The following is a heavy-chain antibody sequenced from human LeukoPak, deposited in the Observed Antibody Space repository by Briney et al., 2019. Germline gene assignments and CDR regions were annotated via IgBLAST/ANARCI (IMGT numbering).Heavy chain of an antibody. J-gene: IGHJ3*02. D-gene: IGHD6-19*01. CDR1: GFTFSRYE. Sequence: GGSLRLSCAASGFTFSRYEMNWVRQAPGKGLEWVSYISSSGSTIYYADSVKGRFTISRDNSKNILYLQMDGLRAEDTAVYFCAKDSVARNGIYDAFDIWGQGTTVTVSS. V-gene: IGHV3-48*03. CDR2: ISSSGSTI. CDR3: AKDSVARNGIYDAFDI.